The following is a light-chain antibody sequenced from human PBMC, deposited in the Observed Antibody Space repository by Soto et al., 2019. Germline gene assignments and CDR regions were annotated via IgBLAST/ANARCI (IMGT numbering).Light chain of an antibody. V-gene: IGLV1-47*01. CDR2: RTN. CDR3: ASWDDSLSGRV. J-gene: IGLJ3*02. CDR1: SSNIGGNY. Sequence: QSVLAQPPSASGTPGQRVSISCSGSSSNIGGNYVSWYQQLPGTAPKLLIYRTNQRPSGVPDRFSGSKSGASASLAISGLRSEDEADYYCASWDDSLSGRVFGGGTKLTVL.